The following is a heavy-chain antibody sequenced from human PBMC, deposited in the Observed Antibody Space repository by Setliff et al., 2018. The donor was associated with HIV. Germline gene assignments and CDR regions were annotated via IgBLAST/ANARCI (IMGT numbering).Heavy chain of an antibody. J-gene: IGHJ6*03. CDR3: ARLGSYMDV. Sequence: SETLSLTCTVSGGSINNYYWSWIRQPPGKGLEWIGYIYYNGSANYIPPLKSRVATSVDTSKNQFSLKLSSVTAADTAVYYCARLGSYMDVWGKGTTVTVSS. CDR1: GGSINNYY. V-gene: IGHV4-59*08. CDR2: IYYNGSA. D-gene: IGHD3-10*01.